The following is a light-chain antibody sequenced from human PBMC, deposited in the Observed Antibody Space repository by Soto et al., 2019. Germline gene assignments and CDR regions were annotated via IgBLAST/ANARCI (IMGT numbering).Light chain of an antibody. Sequence: DIQMTQSPSSLTASVGDTVTMTCRASQSIALSVNWYQQKPGKAPKLLIYVAFTLESGVPSRFSGSGSGTEFTLSIRSLQPEDFATYYCQQSFRSPITFGQGTRLE. J-gene: IGKJ5*01. V-gene: IGKV1-39*01. CDR3: QQSFRSPIT. CDR1: QSIALS. CDR2: VAF.